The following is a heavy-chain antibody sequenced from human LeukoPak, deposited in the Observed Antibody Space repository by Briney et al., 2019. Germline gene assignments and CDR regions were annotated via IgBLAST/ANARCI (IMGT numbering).Heavy chain of an antibody. Sequence: SETLSLTCTVSGGSISSSSYYWGWIRQPPGKGLEWIGEINHSGSTNYSPSLKSRVTTSVDTSKNQFSLKLSSVTAADTAVYYCARGIRDTIVAKYYFDSWGQGTPVTVSS. D-gene: IGHD2-21*01. J-gene: IGHJ4*02. CDR1: GGSISSSSYY. V-gene: IGHV4-39*07. CDR2: INHSGST. CDR3: ARGIRDTIVAKYYFDS.